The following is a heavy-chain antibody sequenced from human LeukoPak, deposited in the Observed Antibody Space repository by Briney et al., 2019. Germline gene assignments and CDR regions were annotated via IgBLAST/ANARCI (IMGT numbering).Heavy chain of an antibody. Sequence: TGGSLRLSCAASGFTFSSYAMSWVRQAPGKGLEWVSAISGSGGSTYYADSVKGRFTISRDNSKNTLYLQMNSLRAEDTAVYYCAKDMVVSSSWYGDDYWAREPWSPSPQ. CDR1: GFTFSSYA. J-gene: IGHJ4*02. CDR2: ISGSGGST. V-gene: IGHV3-23*01. CDR3: AKDMVVSSSWYGDDY. D-gene: IGHD6-13*01.